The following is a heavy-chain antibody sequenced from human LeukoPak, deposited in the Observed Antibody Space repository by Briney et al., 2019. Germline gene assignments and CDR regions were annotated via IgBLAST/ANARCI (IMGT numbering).Heavy chain of an antibody. CDR1: EFTFSSYS. CDR2: ISGSGGST. CDR3: AKGVFLEWLLPSYYYYYGMDV. V-gene: IGHV3-23*01. D-gene: IGHD3-3*01. Sequence: GGSLRLSCAASEFTFSSYSMNWVRQAPGKGLEWVSAISGSGGSTYYADSVKGRFTISRDNSKNTLYLQMNSLRAEDTAVYYCAKGVFLEWLLPSYYYYYGMDVWGQGTTVTVSS. J-gene: IGHJ6*02.